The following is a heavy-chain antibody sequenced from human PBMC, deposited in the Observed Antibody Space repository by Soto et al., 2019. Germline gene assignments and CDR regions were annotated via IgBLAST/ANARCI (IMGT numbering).Heavy chain of an antibody. J-gene: IGHJ4*02. CDR3: VRVLASGYSSSWYLDY. CDR2: IYFTGNT. V-gene: IGHV4-31*03. D-gene: IGHD6-13*01. Sequence: QVQLQESGPGLVEPSESLSLTCTVSGGSINSGDYYWSWIRQHPGKGLEWIGHIYFTGNTFYIPSLKSRVSISLDTPKNQFSLNLSSVTAADTAIYYCVRVLASGYSSSWYLDYWGQGTLVTVSS. CDR1: GGSINSGDYY.